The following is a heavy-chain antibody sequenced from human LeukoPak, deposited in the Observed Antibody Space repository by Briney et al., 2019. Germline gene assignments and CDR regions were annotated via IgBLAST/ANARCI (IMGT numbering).Heavy chain of an antibody. CDR2: IKQDGSEK. CDR3: ARDLRYYDFWSGYPYFDY. V-gene: IGHV3-7*01. CDR1: GFTFSSYW. Sequence: GGSLRLSCAASGFTFSSYWMSWVRQAPGKGLEWVANIKQDGSEKYYVDSVKGRFTISRDNAKNSLYLQMNSLRAEDTAVYYCARDLRYYDFWSGYPYFDYWGQGTLVTVSS. D-gene: IGHD3-3*01. J-gene: IGHJ4*02.